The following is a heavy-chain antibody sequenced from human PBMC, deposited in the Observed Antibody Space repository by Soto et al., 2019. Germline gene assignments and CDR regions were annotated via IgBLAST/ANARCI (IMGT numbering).Heavy chain of an antibody. CDR1: GFTFSNSG. CDR2: ISFDGSTK. CDR3: TGQIASGY. D-gene: IGHD2-8*02. V-gene: IGHV3-30*03. J-gene: IGHJ4*02. Sequence: QVQLVESGGGVVQPGRSLRLSCAASGFTFSNSGMHWVRQAPGKGLEWVAVISFDGSTKYYADSVKGRFSISRDNSKNTLYLGMNSLRADDAAVYYCTGQIASGYWGQGTLVTVSS.